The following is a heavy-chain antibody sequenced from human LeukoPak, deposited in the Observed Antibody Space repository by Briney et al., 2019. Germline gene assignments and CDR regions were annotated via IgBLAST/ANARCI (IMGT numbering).Heavy chain of an antibody. J-gene: IGHJ4*02. CDR1: GFTFTSSA. V-gene: IGHV1-58*02. CDR2: IVAGSGNT. CDR3: AARLTGPYYFDY. Sequence: SVKVSCKASGFTFTSSAMQWVRQARGQRLEWIGWIVAGSGNTNYAQKFQERVTITRDMSTSTAYMELSSLRSEDTAVYYCAARLTGPYYFDYWGQGTLVTVSS. D-gene: IGHD3-9*01.